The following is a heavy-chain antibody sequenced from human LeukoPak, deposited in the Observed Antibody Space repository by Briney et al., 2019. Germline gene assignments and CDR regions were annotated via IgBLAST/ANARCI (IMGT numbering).Heavy chain of an antibody. J-gene: IGHJ4*02. CDR3: AKLTFGGVIVYLDY. D-gene: IGHD3-16*02. CDR2: ISGSGGST. Sequence: GGSLRLSCAASGFTFSSYAMSWVRQAPGKGPEWVSAISGSGGSTYYADSVKGRFTISRDNSKNMLYLQMNSLRAEDTAVYYCAKLTFGGVIVYLDYWGQGTLVTVSS. CDR1: GFTFSSYA. V-gene: IGHV3-23*01.